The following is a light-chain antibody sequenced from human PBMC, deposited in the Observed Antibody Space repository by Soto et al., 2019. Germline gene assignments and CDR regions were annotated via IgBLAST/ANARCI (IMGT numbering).Light chain of an antibody. Sequence: EIVMTQSPATLSVSPGERATLSCRASQRIDTSLAWYQQRPGQAPRLLLYNAATRATGIPARFSGRGFGTELTLTISSLQSADFALYYCQQYYKWPPFTFGPGTKVDIK. CDR1: QRIDTS. CDR2: NAA. CDR3: QQYYKWPPFT. J-gene: IGKJ3*01. V-gene: IGKV3-15*01.